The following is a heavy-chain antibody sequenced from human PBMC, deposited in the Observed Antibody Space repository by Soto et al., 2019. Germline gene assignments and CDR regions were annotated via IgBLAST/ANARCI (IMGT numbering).Heavy chain of an antibody. J-gene: IGHJ6*02. V-gene: IGHV1-46*03. CDR3: ARTDYSSSWYPNYYYGMDV. CDR1: GYTFTSYY. Sequence: GASVKVSCKASGYTFTSYYMHWVRQAPGQGLEWMGIINPSGGSTSYAQKFQGRVTMTRDTSTSTVYMELSSLRSEDTAVYYCARTDYSSSWYPNYYYGMDVWGQGTTVTVSS. D-gene: IGHD6-13*01. CDR2: INPSGGST.